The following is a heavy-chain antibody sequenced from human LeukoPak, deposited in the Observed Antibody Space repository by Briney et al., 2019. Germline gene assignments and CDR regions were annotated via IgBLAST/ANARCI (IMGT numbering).Heavy chain of an antibody. D-gene: IGHD6-19*01. V-gene: IGHV2-70*17. CDR1: GFPLSTSRMS. CDR2: IDWDDDK. Sequence: SGPALLKPPETLTLTCTFSGFPLSTSRMSVSWIRQPPGKALEWLARIDWDDDKFYATSLKTRLTISKDTSRNQVVLTLTNVDPVDTATYYCARIDSSGGSPQMYYWGQGTLVTVSS. CDR3: ARIDSSGGSPQMYY. J-gene: IGHJ4*02.